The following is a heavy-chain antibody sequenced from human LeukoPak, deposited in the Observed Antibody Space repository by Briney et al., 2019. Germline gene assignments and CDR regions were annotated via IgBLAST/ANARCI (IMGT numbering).Heavy chain of an antibody. J-gene: IGHJ4*02. CDR1: GDFISSNYW. CDR2: VSRSGST. CDR3: ARGGDWRFDY. Sequence: ASGTLSLTCAVSGDFISSNYWWTWVRQPPGKGLEWIGEVSRSGSTNYSPSLKSRLTISIDKSKNQFSLKLSSVTAADTAMYYCARGGDWRFDYWGQGTLATVSS. V-gene: IGHV4-4*02. D-gene: IGHD1-1*01.